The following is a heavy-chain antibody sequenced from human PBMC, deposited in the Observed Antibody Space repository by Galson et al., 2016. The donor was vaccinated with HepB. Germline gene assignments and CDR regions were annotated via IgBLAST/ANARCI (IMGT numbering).Heavy chain of an antibody. CDR3: ARDFASSPGDIVVVASARNWFDS. CDR1: GNTFSNYF. V-gene: IGHV1-46*01. Sequence: SVKVSCKASGNTFSNYFIHWVRQAPGQRLEWVGFINPGGGTTFYAQKFQGRVIMTRDTSASTVYMELTSLRSEDTAVYYCARDFASSPGDIVVVASARNWFDSWGQGTLVTVSS. CDR2: INPGGGTT. J-gene: IGHJ5*01. D-gene: IGHD2-15*01.